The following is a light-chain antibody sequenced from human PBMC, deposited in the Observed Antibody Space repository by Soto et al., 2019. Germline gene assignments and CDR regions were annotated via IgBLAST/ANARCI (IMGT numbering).Light chain of an antibody. V-gene: IGKV3-11*01. CDR3: QHRSNWPRT. Sequence: EIVLTQSPATLSLSPGDTATLSCRASQSVSRYLAWYQQKPGQAPRLLIYDASNRATGIPARFSGSGSGTDFTLPIGSVEPEDFAVYYCQHRSNWPRTFGQGTKVEIK. J-gene: IGKJ2*01. CDR1: QSVSRY. CDR2: DAS.